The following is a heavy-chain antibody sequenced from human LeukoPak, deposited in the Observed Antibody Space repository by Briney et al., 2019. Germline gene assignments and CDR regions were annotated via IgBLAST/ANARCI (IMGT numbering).Heavy chain of an antibody. CDR2: ISSDGSST. CDR3: ARRKESGGSYFFDY. CDR1: GFTFSNYA. V-gene: IGHV3-74*01. D-gene: IGHD1-26*01. Sequence: PGGSLRLSCAASGFTFSNYAMNWVRQAPGKGLVWVSLISSDGSSTIYADSVKGRFTISRDNAKNTLYLQMNSLRADDTAVYYCARRKESGGSYFFDYWGQGTLVTVSS. J-gene: IGHJ4*02.